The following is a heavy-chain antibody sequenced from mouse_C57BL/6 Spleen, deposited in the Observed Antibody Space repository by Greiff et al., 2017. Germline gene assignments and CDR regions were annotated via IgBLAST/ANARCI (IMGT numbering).Heavy chain of an antibody. V-gene: IGHV1-15*01. CDR1: GYTFTDYE. J-gene: IGHJ2*01. CDR3: TRRDGVLDY. Sequence: VKLMESGAELVRPGASVTLSCKASGYTFTDYEMHWVKQTPVHGLEWIGAIDPETGGTAYNQKFKGKAILTADKSSSTAYMELRSLTSEDSAVYYCTRRDGVLDYWGQGTTLTVSS. D-gene: IGHD2-3*01. CDR2: IDPETGGT.